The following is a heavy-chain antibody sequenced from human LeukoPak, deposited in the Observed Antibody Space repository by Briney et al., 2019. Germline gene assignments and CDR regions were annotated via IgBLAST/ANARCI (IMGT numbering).Heavy chain of an antibody. Sequence: SETLSLTCTVSGGSISSNHYYWAWIRQPPGKGLEWIGSIYYRGTTYYNPSLKSRVTISVDTSKNQFSLKLSSVTAADTAVYYCARVLEGSSGQHWYFDLWGRGTLVTVSS. CDR3: ARVLEGSSGQHWYFDL. CDR1: GGSISSNHYY. V-gene: IGHV4-39*01. J-gene: IGHJ2*01. CDR2: IYYRGTT. D-gene: IGHD6-19*01.